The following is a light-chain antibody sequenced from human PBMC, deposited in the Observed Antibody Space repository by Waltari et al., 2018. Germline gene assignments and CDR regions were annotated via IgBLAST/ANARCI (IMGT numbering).Light chain of an antibody. CDR3: QQYYSSPST. J-gene: IGKJ1*01. V-gene: IGKV1-39*01. Sequence: DIQMTQSPSYLSASVGDTVTITCRASQSINNYLTWYQQKPGKAPILLIYATYTLQSGVPSRFSGSGSGTDFTLTISSLQSEDVAVYYCQQYYSSPSTFGQGSKVEIK. CDR1: QSINNY. CDR2: ATY.